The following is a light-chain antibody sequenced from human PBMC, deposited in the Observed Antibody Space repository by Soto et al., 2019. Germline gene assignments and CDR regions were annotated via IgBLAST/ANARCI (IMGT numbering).Light chain of an antibody. V-gene: IGKV1-5*03. CDR1: QSISDW. CDR2: SAS. J-gene: IGKJ1*01. CDR3: QQYKSYPWT. Sequence: DIQMTQSPSTLSASIGDRVTITCRASQSISDWLAWYQQKPGKAPNLLMYSASTLESGVPSRFSGSGSGTEFTLTISRLQPDDSATYYCQQYKSYPWTFGQGTKVEIK.